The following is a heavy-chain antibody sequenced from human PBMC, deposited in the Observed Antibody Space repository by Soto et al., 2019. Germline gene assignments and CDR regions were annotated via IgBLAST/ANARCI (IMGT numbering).Heavy chain of an antibody. Sequence: QVQLQESGPGLVKPSGTLSLTCAVSSGSIVSSNWWSWVRQPPGKGLEWIGAIYHSGSTNYNPSLKSRVTISVDKSKNHFSLKLTSVTAADTAVYYCARDRSSGSYYYWYFDYWGQGTLVTVSS. V-gene: IGHV4-4*02. CDR2: IYHSGST. J-gene: IGHJ4*02. CDR1: SGSIVSSNW. D-gene: IGHD3-10*01. CDR3: ARDRSSGSYYYWYFDY.